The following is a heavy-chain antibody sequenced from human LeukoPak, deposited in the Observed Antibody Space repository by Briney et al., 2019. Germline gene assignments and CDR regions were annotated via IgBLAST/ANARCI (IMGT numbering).Heavy chain of an antibody. CDR2: IYSGGST. CDR3: ASTNILTGYAFDY. CDR1: GFTVSSNY. V-gene: IGHV3-66*01. J-gene: IGHJ4*02. Sequence: GGPLRLSCAASGFTVSSNYMSWVRQAPGKGLEWVSVIYSGGSTYYADSVKGRFTISRDNSKNTLYLQMNSLRAEDTAVYYCASTNILTGYAFDYWGQGTLVTVSS. D-gene: IGHD3-9*01.